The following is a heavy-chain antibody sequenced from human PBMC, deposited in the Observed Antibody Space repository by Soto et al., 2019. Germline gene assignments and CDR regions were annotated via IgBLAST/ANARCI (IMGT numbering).Heavy chain of an antibody. D-gene: IGHD3-10*01. J-gene: IGHJ6*02. CDR3: ARGMVRGVQETYYYYGIDV. CDR2: IYYSGST. Sequence: SETLSLTCTVSGGSISSYYWSWIRQPPGKGLEWIGYIYYSGSTNYNPSLKSRVTISVDTSKNQFSLKLSSVTAADTAVYYCARGMVRGVQETYYYYGIDVWGQGTTVTVSS. CDR1: GGSISSYY. V-gene: IGHV4-59*01.